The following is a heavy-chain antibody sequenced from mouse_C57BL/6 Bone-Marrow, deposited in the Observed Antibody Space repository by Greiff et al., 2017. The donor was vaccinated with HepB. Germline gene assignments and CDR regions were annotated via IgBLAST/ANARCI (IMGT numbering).Heavy chain of an antibody. CDR3: TRLGLLFCDY. V-gene: IGHV1-15*01. CDR1: GYTFTDYE. J-gene: IGHJ2*01. CDR2: IDPETGGT. Sequence: FQLQQSGAELVRPGASVTLSCKASGYTFTDYEMHWVKQTPVHGLEWIGAIDPETGGTAYNQKFKGKAILTADKSSSTAYMELRSLTSEDSAVYYCTRLGLLFCDYWGQGTTLTVSS. D-gene: IGHD2-3*01.